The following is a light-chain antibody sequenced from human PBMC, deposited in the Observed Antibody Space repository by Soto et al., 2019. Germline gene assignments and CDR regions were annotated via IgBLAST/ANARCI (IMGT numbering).Light chain of an antibody. J-gene: IGKJ2*01. V-gene: IGKV1-33*01. CDR3: QQCDTLPSA. Sequence: DIQMTQSPSSLSSSLGDRATISCKASQDLSKCLIWCQQHPGKAPRLLIYDASSLDAGVPERFSGSGSGTDFTFTIDSLQPEDIATYFCQQCDTLPSAFGQGTKLEIK. CDR2: DAS. CDR1: QDLSKC.